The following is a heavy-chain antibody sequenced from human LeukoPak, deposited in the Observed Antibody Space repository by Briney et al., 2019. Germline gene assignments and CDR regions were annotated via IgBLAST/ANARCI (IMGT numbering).Heavy chain of an antibody. CDR2: IKQDGREI. Sequence: GGSLRLSCAASGFTLSSYWMSWVRQAPGKGLEWVANIKQDGREIYYVDSVEGRFTISRDNAKNSLYLQMNSLRAEDTAVYYCARDKQVGATYFDYWGQGTLVTVSS. V-gene: IGHV3-7*01. D-gene: IGHD1-26*01. CDR3: ARDKQVGATYFDY. J-gene: IGHJ4*02. CDR1: GFTLSSYW.